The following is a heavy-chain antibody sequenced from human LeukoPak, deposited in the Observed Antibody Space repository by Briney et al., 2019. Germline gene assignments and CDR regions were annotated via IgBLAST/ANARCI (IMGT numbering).Heavy chain of an antibody. V-gene: IGHV3-23*01. Sequence: GGSLRLFCAASGFTFSSYAMSWVRQAPGKGLEWVSAISGSGGSTYYADSVKGRFTISRDNSKNTLYLQMNSLRAEDTAVYYCAKDRNSVGSSYNYWGQGTLVTVSS. J-gene: IGHJ4*02. D-gene: IGHD6-6*01. CDR2: ISGSGGST. CDR1: GFTFSSYA. CDR3: AKDRNSVGSSYNY.